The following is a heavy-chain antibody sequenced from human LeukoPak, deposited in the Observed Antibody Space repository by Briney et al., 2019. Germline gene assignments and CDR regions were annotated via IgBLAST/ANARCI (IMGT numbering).Heavy chain of an antibody. CDR1: GFSLSTSGVG. CDR2: IYWDDDK. V-gene: IGHV2-5*02. J-gene: IGHJ3*02. CDR3: AHGVYGSGTYQVKRRAFDI. Sequence: SGPTLVNPTQTLALTCTFSGFSLSTSGVGVGWIRQPPGRALEWLALIYWDDDKRYSPSLKSRLTITKDTSKNQVVLTMTNMDPVDTATYYCAHGVYGSGTYQVKRRAFDIWGQGTMVTVSS. D-gene: IGHD3-10*01.